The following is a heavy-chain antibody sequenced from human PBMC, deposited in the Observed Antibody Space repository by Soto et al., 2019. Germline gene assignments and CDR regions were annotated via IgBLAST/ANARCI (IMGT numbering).Heavy chain of an antibody. CDR3: ASHRGIAVAGSFDY. Sequence: GGSLRLSCAASGFTFSTYAMSWVRQAPGKGLEWVSAISDSGGSTYYADSVKGRFTISRDNSKNTLYLQMNGPRAEDTAVYYCASHRGIAVAGSFDYWGQGTPVTVSP. J-gene: IGHJ4*02. D-gene: IGHD6-19*01. CDR2: ISDSGGST. CDR1: GFTFSTYA. V-gene: IGHV3-23*01.